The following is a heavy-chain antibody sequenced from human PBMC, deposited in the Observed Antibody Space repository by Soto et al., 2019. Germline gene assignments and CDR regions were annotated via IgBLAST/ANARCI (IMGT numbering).Heavy chain of an antibody. Sequence: PGESLKISCQASGYKFIDYWIGWVRQVPGKGLEWMGSFYPGDFDIKYSPSFRGQVTISVDKSTTTAYLQWSSLKDSDTAMYYCARASGGEYYDSRQYYYSYWGQGTLVTGSS. CDR2: FYPGDFDI. CDR3: ARASGGEYYDSRQYYYSY. V-gene: IGHV5-51*01. D-gene: IGHD3-22*01. J-gene: IGHJ4*02. CDR1: GYKFIDYW.